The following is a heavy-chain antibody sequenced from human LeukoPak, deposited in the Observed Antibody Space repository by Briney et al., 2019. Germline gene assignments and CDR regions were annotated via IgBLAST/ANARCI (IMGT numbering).Heavy chain of an antibody. J-gene: IGHJ6*03. D-gene: IGHD3-16*02. CDR2: IYVTGST. CDR1: GGSIGTYY. V-gene: IGHV4-59*08. Sequence: SETLSLTCTVSGGSIGTYYWSWIRQSPGKGLEWIGYIYVTGSTRYNPYLQSRVTTSVDTSRNQFFLKMSSVTAADTAVYYCARHIGGGIEDMDVWGKGTKVTVSS. CDR3: ARHIGGGIEDMDV.